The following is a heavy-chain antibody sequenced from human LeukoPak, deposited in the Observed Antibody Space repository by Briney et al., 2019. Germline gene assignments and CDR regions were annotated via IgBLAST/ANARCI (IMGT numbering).Heavy chain of an antibody. Sequence: GASVKVSCKASGYTFTSYGISWVRQAPGQGLEWMGWISAYNGNTNYAQKLQGRVTMTTDTSTSTAYMELRSLRSGDTAVYYCAREYSNSWYYYYYYGMDVWGQGTTVTVSS. CDR2: ISAYNGNT. CDR1: GYTFTSYG. V-gene: IGHV1-18*01. CDR3: AREYSNSWYYYYYYGMDV. D-gene: IGHD6-13*01. J-gene: IGHJ6*02.